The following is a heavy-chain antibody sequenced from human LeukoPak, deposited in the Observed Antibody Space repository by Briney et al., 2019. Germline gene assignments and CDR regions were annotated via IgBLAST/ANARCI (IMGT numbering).Heavy chain of an antibody. J-gene: IGHJ5*01. CDR1: GFTFSRNG. V-gene: IGHV3-30*02. D-gene: IGHD1-26*01. Sequence: GGSLRLSCAASGFTFSRNGMHWVRQAPGKGLVWVALIRYDGSIKYYEDSVKGRFTISRDNSQNTLYLQMNSLRAEDTAVYYCAKDRWDIPFDCWGQGTLVTVSS. CDR2: IRYDGSIK. CDR3: AKDRWDIPFDC.